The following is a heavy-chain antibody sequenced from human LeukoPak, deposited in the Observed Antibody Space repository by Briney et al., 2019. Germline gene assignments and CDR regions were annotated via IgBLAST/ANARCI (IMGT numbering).Heavy chain of an antibody. CDR1: GFTLSDYT. CDR3: SAGPSGWTEFFQH. V-gene: IGHV3-73*01. J-gene: IGHJ1*01. Sequence: GGSLRLSCAAPGFTLSDYTMHWVRQASGKGLKWVARIRSKANNYATEYGPSVKGRFTISRDDAKNTAYLQMNSLKTEDTAIYYCSAGPSGWTEFFQHWGQGTLVTVSS. D-gene: IGHD6-19*01. CDR2: IRSKANNYAT.